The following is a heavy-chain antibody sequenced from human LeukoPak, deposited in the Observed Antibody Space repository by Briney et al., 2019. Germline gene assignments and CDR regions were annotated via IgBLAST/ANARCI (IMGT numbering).Heavy chain of an antibody. CDR2: IIPIFGTA. J-gene: IGHJ4*02. V-gene: IGHV1-69*05. D-gene: IGHD6-13*01. Sequence: ASVKVSCKASGGTFSSYAISWVRQAPGQGLEWMGGIIPIFGTANYAQKFQGRVTIPTDESTSTAYMELSSLRSEDTTVYYCARGGSIAAAGTGFDYWGQGTLVTVSS. CDR3: ARGGSIAAAGTGFDY. CDR1: GGTFSSYA.